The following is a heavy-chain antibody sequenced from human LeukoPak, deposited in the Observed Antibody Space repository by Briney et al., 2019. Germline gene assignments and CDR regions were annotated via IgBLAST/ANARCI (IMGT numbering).Heavy chain of an antibody. CDR3: ASKQGDY. CDR2: INPDGSGK. CDR1: GFTFNSYW. Sequence: GSLRLSCAASGFTFNSYWMIWVRQAPGKGLEWVANINPDGSGKYYVYSVKGRFTISRDNAKKSLYLQMNSLRAEDRAVYYCASKQGDYWGQGTLVSVSS. J-gene: IGHJ4*02. V-gene: IGHV3-7*01.